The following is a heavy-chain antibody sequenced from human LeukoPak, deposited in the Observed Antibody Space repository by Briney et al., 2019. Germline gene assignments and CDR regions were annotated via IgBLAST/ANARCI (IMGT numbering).Heavy chain of an antibody. CDR1: GFTFNSYA. J-gene: IGHJ4*02. CDR3: ARDLRQLQEFDY. V-gene: IGHV3-30-3*01. D-gene: IGHD2-2*01. CDR2: ISYDGSNK. Sequence: PGGSLRLSCAASGFTFNSYAMHWVRQAPGKGLEWVAVISYDGSNKYYADSVKGRFTISRDNSKNTLYLQMNSLRAEDTAVYYCARDLRQLQEFDYWGQGTLVTVSS.